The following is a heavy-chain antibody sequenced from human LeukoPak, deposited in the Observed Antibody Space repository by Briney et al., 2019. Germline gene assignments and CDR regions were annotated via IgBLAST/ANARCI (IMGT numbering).Heavy chain of an antibody. CDR2: IYTSGST. V-gene: IGHV4-4*07. Sequence: SETLSLTCTVSVGSISSYYWSWIRQPAGKGLEWIGRIYTSGSTNYNPSLKSGVTMSVDTSKNQFSLKLSSVTAADTAVYYCARAGGGYDFWTGYRRQDWFDPWGQGTLVTVSS. J-gene: IGHJ5*02. CDR3: ARAGGGYDFWTGYRRQDWFDP. D-gene: IGHD3-3*01. CDR1: VGSISSYY.